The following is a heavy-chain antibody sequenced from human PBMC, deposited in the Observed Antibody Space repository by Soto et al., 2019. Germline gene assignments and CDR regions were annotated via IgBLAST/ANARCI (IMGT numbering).Heavy chain of an antibody. J-gene: IGHJ6*02. V-gene: IGHV4-39*01. Sequence: ETVSLTCIVSGGSISSSSHYWGWIRQPPGKGLEGIGSIYYSGSTYYNPSLKSRVTISVDTSKNQFSLKLSSVTAADTAVYYCARQGVAAAGSSYYGMDVWGQGTTVTVSS. CDR3: ARQGVAAAGSSYYGMDV. D-gene: IGHD6-13*01. CDR1: GGSISSSSHY. CDR2: IYYSGST.